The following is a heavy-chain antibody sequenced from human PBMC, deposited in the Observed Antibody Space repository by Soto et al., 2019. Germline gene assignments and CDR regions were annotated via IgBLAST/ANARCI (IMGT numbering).Heavy chain of an antibody. D-gene: IGHD1-26*01. CDR3: ARARSPRYGSHGMDV. CDR1: GDSVSSNSAA. J-gene: IGHJ6*02. Sequence: SQTLSLTCVISGDSVSSNSAAWNWIRQSPSRGLEWLGRTYYRSKWYNDFAVSVKSRITINPDTSKNQFSLQLNSVTPEDTAMYYCARARSPRYGSHGMDVWGQGTTVTVSS. CDR2: TYYRSKWYN. V-gene: IGHV6-1*01.